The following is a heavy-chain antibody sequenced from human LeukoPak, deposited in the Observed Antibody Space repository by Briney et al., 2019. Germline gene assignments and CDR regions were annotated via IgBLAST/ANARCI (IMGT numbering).Heavy chain of an antibody. CDR2: ITSSSSHV. J-gene: IGHJ2*01. CDR1: GFTFSSYS. CDR3: ARVNYGDYGTDWYFDL. Sequence: WGSLRLSCAASGFTFSSYSMNWVRQAPGTGLEWVASITSSSSHVYYADSVKGRFTISRDNAKDSLYLQMNSLRAEDTAVYYCARVNYGDYGTDWYFDLWGRGTLVTVSS. D-gene: IGHD4-17*01. V-gene: IGHV3-21*01.